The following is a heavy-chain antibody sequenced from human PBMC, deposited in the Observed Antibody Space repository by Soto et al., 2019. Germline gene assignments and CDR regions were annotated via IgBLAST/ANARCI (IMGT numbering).Heavy chain of an antibody. Sequence: SETLSLRCGVSGDSISTGGYSWAWIQQPPGKALEWIGDTYHSGSPKYNPSLKSRVIISVDTSKNQFSLKVSSVTAADTAVYYCARGALGVGVTPCMDVWGQGTTVTVSS. CDR2: TYHSGSP. V-gene: IGHV4-30-2*01. J-gene: IGHJ6*02. CDR3: ARGALGVGVTPCMDV. D-gene: IGHD1-26*01. CDR1: GDSISTGGYS.